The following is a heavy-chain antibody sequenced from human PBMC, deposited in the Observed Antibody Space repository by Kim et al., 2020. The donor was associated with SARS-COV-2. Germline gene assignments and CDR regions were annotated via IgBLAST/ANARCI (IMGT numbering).Heavy chain of an antibody. CDR3: AKVAQGSGYPKINWYFDL. J-gene: IGHJ2*01. V-gene: IGHV3-23*01. CDR1: GFTFSSYA. CDR2: ISGSGGST. D-gene: IGHD3-22*01. Sequence: GGSLRLSCAASGFTFSSYAMSWVRQAPGKGLEWVSAISGSGGSTYYADSVKGRFTISRDNSKNTLYLQMNSLRAEDTAVYYCAKVAQGSGYPKINWYFDLWGRGTLVTVSS.